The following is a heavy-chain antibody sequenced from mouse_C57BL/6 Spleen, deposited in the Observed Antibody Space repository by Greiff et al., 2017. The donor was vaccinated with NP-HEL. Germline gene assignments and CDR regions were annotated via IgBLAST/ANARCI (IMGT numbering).Heavy chain of an antibody. V-gene: IGHV14-4*01. Sequence: EVKLQESGAELVRPGASVKLSCTASGFNIKDDYMHWVKQRPEQGLEWIGWIDPENGDTEYASKFQGKATITADTSSNTAYLQLSSLTSEDTAVYYCTFTTVVERTWFAYWGQGTLVTVSA. CDR3: TFTTVVERTWFAY. CDR1: GFNIKDDY. J-gene: IGHJ3*01. CDR2: IDPENGDT. D-gene: IGHD1-1*01.